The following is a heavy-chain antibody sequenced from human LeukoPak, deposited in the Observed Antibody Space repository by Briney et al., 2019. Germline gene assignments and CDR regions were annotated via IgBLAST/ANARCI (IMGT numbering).Heavy chain of an antibody. D-gene: IGHD3-3*01. J-gene: IGHJ4*02. Sequence: PSETLSLTCTVSGGSFSSYYWSWIRQSPGKGLEWIGYIYSSGSTNYNPSLKSRVTISVDTSKNQFSLKLSSVTAADTAVYYCARHPVLRFLEWSLYYFDYWGQGTLVTVSS. CDR2: IYSSGST. CDR1: GGSFSSYY. CDR3: ARHPVLRFLEWSLYYFDY. V-gene: IGHV4-59*08.